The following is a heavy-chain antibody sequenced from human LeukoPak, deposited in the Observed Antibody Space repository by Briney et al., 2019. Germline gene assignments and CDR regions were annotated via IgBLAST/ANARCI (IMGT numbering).Heavy chain of an antibody. V-gene: IGHV1-2*02. CDR1: GYTFTGYY. Sequence: AAVKVSCKASGYTFTGYYIHWVRQAPGQRLEWIGWINPNSGGTNYAQKFQGRVTMTRDTSISTAYMELSRLRSDDTAVYYCARDRGYSYGNYFDYWGQGTLVTVSS. D-gene: IGHD5-18*01. J-gene: IGHJ4*02. CDR3: ARDRGYSYGNYFDY. CDR2: INPNSGGT.